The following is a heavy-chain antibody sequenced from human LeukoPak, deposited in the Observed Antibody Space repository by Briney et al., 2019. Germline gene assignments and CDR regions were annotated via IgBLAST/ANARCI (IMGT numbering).Heavy chain of an antibody. CDR1: GYTFQSYG. D-gene: IGHD2/OR15-2a*01. J-gene: IGHJ3*01. Sequence: GASVKVSCKASGYTFQSYGFSWVRQAPGQGLEWMGWIGADNGNINIGQNFQGRVTMTTDISTSTAYMELRNLRPDDTALYYCARDRCYWGSCLWGGFDVWGQGTLVTVSS. V-gene: IGHV1-18*01. CDR2: IGADNGNI. CDR3: ARDRCYWGSCLWGGFDV.